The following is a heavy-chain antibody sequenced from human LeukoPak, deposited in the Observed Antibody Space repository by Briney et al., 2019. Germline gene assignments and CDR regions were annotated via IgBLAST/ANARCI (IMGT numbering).Heavy chain of an antibody. V-gene: IGHV3-21*01. CDR2: ISSSSSYI. CDR1: GFTFSRYS. Sequence: GGALRLSCAASGFTFSRYSMNWVGQAPGKGLEGVSSISSSSSYIYYADSVKGRFTISRDNAMNSLYLQMNSLRAEDTAVYYCARGGKYGSTLVDYWGQGTLVTVSS. CDR3: ARGGKYGSTLVDY. D-gene: IGHD3-10*01. J-gene: IGHJ4*02.